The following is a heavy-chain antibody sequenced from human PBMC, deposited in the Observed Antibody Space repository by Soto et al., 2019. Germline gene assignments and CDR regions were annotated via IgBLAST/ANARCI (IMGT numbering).Heavy chain of an antibody. Sequence: AGSLRLSWAASGFTFSAYSMNWVLQAPGKGLEWVSSISSSGSTTYYADSVKGRFTISRDNSKNSLFLQMNILGVDDTAVGYCAIASSTFDYWGQGTLITVSS. J-gene: IGHJ4*02. V-gene: IGHV3-21*01. CDR3: AIASSTFDY. CDR2: ISSSGSTT. CDR1: GFTFSAYS.